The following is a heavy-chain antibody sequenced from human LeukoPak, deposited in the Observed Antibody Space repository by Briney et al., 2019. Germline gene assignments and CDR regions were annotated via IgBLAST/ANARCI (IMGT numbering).Heavy chain of an antibody. V-gene: IGHV3-7*01. Sequence: PGGFLRLSCAASGFTFSSYWMSWVRQAPGKGLEWVANIKQDGSEKYYVDSVKGRFTISRDNAKNSLYLQMNSLRAEDTAVYYCARPTIPSTYYDFWSGYYDLDYFDYWGQGTLVTVSS. CDR3: ARPTIPSTYYDFWSGYYDLDYFDY. D-gene: IGHD3-3*01. CDR2: IKQDGSEK. CDR1: GFTFSSYW. J-gene: IGHJ4*02.